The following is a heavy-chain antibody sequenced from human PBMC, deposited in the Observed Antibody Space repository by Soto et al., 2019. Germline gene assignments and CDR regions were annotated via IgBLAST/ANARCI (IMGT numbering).Heavy chain of an antibody. V-gene: IGHV1-46*01. CDR3: AKDLPYSSGWYGGFDY. D-gene: IGHD6-19*01. CDR2: INPSGGST. Sequence: GPSVKVSCKASGYTFTSYYMHWVRQAPGQGLEWMGIINPSGGSTSYAQKFQGRVTMTRDTSTSTVYMELSSLRSEDTAVYYCAKDLPYSSGWYGGFDYWGQGTLVTVSS. CDR1: GYTFTSYY. J-gene: IGHJ4*02.